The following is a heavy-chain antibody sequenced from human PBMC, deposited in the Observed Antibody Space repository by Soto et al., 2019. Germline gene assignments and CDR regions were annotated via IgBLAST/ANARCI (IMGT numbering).Heavy chain of an antibody. CDR3: ARPREAGKNYYGVDV. Sequence: PGESLKISCKGAGYSFTSYWIGXXXXXXGKGLEWMGIIYPGDSDTRYSPSFQGQVTISADKSISTAYLQWSSLKASDTAMYYCARPREAGKNYYGVDVWGQGTTVTVSS. V-gene: IGHV5-51*01. J-gene: IGHJ6*02. CDR1: GYSFTSYW. D-gene: IGHD6-19*01. CDR2: IYPGDSDT.